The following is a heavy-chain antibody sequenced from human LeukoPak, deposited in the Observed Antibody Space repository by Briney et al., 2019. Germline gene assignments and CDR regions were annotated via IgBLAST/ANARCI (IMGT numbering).Heavy chain of an antibody. CDR2: INHSGST. J-gene: IGHJ5*02. CDR1: GGSFSCYY. Sequence: SDTLSLTCDVYGGSFSCYYWSWIRKPPGKGLVWIGEINHSGSTNYNPSLKSRVTISVDTSKNQYSLKLSSVTAADTAVYYCARGRFDPWGQGTLVTVSS. V-gene: IGHV4-34*01. CDR3: ARGRFDP.